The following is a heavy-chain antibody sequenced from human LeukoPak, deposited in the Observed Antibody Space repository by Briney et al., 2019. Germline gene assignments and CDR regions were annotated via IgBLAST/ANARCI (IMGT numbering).Heavy chain of an antibody. D-gene: IGHD6-19*01. J-gene: IGHJ4*02. V-gene: IGHV3-23*01. CDR2: ISGSGGST. CDR3: ARLLYSSGWYGRN. Sequence: GSLRLSCAASGFTFSSYAMSWVRQAPGKGLEWVSAISGSGGSTYYADSVKGRFTISRDNSKNTLYLQMNSLRAEDTAVYYCARLLYSSGWYGRNWGQGTLVTVSS. CDR1: GFTFSSYA.